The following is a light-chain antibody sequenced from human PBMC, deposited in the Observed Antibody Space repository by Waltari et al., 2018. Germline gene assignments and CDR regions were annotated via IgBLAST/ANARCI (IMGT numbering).Light chain of an antibody. Sequence: EIVLTQSPATLSLSPGERATLSCRASQSVSSYLAWYQHKPGQAPRRLIYGASNRATGIPARFSGSGSGTDFTLTISSLEPEDFAVYYCQQRTNWITFGQGTRLEIK. CDR2: GAS. CDR3: QQRTNWIT. V-gene: IGKV3-11*01. J-gene: IGKJ5*01. CDR1: QSVSSY.